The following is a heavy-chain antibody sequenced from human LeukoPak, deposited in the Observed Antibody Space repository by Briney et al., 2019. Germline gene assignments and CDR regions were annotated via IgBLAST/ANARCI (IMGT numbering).Heavy chain of an antibody. CDR2: ISSSSSYI. CDR3: ASVDTAMVTGVEDY. D-gene: IGHD5-18*01. Sequence: GGSLRLSCAASGFTFSSYSMNWVRQAPGKGLEWASSISSSSSYIYYADSVKGRFTISRDNAKNSLYLQMNSLRAEDTAVYYCASVDTAMVTGVEDYWGQGTLVTVSS. J-gene: IGHJ4*02. CDR1: GFTFSSYS. V-gene: IGHV3-21*01.